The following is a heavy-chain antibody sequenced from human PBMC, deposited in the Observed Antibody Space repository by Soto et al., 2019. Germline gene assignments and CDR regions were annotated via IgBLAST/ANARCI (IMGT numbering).Heavy chain of an antibody. D-gene: IGHD3-22*01. J-gene: IGHJ4*02. CDR3: ARQTAEYYYDSSGYYYDY. CDR1: GGSISSSSYY. V-gene: IGHV4-39*01. CDR2: IYYSGST. Sequence: SETLSLTCTVSGGSISSSSYYWGWIRQPPGKGLEWIGSIYYSGSTYYNPSLKSRVTISVDTSKNQFSLKLSSVTAADTAVYYCARQTAEYYYDSSGYYYDYWAQGTPVTVSS.